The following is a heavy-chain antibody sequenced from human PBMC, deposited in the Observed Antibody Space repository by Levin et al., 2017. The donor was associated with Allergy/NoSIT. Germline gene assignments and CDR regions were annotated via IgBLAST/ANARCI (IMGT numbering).Heavy chain of an antibody. D-gene: IGHD6-25*01. J-gene: IGHJ6*03. CDR1: GFIFSNYA. CDR2: ISFDGNDK. V-gene: IGHV3-30*18. CDR3: VKGAKFSSGSNYFYYYMDV. Sequence: GGSLRLSCVASGFIFSNYAMHWVRQAPGKGLEWVARISFDGNDKYFVHSVKGRFTISRDNSKNTLYLQLSRLNTEDTAVYYCVKGAKFSSGSNYFYYYMDVWGKGTTVSVS.